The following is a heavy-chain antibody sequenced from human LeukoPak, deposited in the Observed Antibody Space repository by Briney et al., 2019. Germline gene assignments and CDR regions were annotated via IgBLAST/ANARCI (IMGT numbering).Heavy chain of an antibody. CDR2: IYHSGST. D-gene: IGHD3-10*01. CDR1: GGSISSGGYY. J-gene: IGHJ4*02. CDR3: AKWGGGAFGFDY. Sequence: SQTLSLTCTVSGGSISSGGYYWSWIRQPPGKGLEWIGYIYHSGSTYYNPSLKSRVTISVDRSKNQFSLKLSSVTAADTAVYYCAKWGGGAFGFDYWGQGTLVTVSS. V-gene: IGHV4-30-2*01.